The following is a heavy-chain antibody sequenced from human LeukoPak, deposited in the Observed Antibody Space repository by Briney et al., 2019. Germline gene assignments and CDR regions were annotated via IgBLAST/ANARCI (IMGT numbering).Heavy chain of an antibody. Sequence: PGGSLRLSCAASGFTFSSYAMHWVRQAPGKGLEWVAVISYDGSNKYYADSVKGRFTISRDNSKNTLYLQMNSLRVEDTAVYYCAREVGTVWYDYSYSYMDVWGKGTTVTVSS. CDR2: ISYDGSNK. CDR3: AREVGTVWYDYSYSYMDV. D-gene: IGHD3/OR15-3a*01. CDR1: GFTFSSYA. J-gene: IGHJ6*03. V-gene: IGHV3-30*04.